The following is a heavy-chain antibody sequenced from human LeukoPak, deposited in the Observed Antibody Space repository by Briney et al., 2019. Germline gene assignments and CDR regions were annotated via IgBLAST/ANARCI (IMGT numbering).Heavy chain of an antibody. J-gene: IGHJ6*02. Sequence: TTGGSLRLSCAASGFTFSDYYMSWIRQAPGKGLEWVSYISSSGSTIYYADSVKGRFTISRDNAKNSLYLQMNSLRAEDTDVYYCARGSVVVPAAMEYYYYGMDVWGQGTTVTVSS. V-gene: IGHV3-11*01. CDR3: ARGSVVVPAAMEYYYYGMDV. CDR2: ISSSGSTI. CDR1: GFTFSDYY. D-gene: IGHD2-2*01.